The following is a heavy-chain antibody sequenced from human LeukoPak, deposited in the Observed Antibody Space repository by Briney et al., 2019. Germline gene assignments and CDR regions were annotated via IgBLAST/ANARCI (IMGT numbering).Heavy chain of an antibody. D-gene: IGHD3-10*01. Sequence: SETLSLTCTVSGGSISSYYWSWIRQPPGKGLEWIGYIYYSGSTNYNPSLKSRVTISVDTSKNQFSLKLSSVTAADTAVYYCGSLAGTPRYFDYWGQGTLVTVSS. V-gene: IGHV4-59*01. J-gene: IGHJ4*02. CDR1: GGSISSYY. CDR2: IYYSGST. CDR3: GSLAGTPRYFDY.